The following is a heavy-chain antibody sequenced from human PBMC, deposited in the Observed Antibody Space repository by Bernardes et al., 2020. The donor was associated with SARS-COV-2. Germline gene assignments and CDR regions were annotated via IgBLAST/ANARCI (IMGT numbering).Heavy chain of an antibody. CDR3: ARAPLWFGELLSYYYYGMDV. D-gene: IGHD3-10*01. Sequence: SVKVSCKASGYTFTSYDINWVRQATGQGLEWMGCMNPNSGNTGYAQKFQGRVTMTRNTSISTAYMELSSLRSEDTAVYYCARAPLWFGELLSYYYYGMDVWGQGTTVTVSS. J-gene: IGHJ6*02. CDR2: MNPNSGNT. CDR1: GYTFTSYD. V-gene: IGHV1-8*01.